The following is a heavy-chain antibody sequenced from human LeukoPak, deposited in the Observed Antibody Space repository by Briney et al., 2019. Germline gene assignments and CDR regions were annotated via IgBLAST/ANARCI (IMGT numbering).Heavy chain of an antibody. CDR2: IWNDGSNK. V-gene: IGHV3-33*06. D-gene: IGHD3-22*01. CDR1: GFSFSSYG. CDR3: AKGSWLSFKGNFDY. Sequence: PGRSLRLSCAASGFSFSSYGMHWVRQAPGRGLEGVAVIWNDGSNKYYADSVKGRFTISRDNSKNTLYLQMNSLRAEDTAVYYCAKGSWLSFKGNFDYWGQGTLVTVSS. J-gene: IGHJ4*02.